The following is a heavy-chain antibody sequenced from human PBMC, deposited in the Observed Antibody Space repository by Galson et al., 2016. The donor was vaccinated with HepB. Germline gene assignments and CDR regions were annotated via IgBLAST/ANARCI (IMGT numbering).Heavy chain of an antibody. CDR3: ARESTACAD. CDR1: GFTISSNW. CDR2: INQDASEE. Sequence: SLRLSCAASGFTISSNWMNWVRQAPGKGLEWVANINQDASEENYLDSVKGRFIISRDDAKNSLYLQMNSLRADDTAMYYCARESTACADWGQGTLVTVSS. V-gene: IGHV3-7*03. J-gene: IGHJ1*01. D-gene: IGHD2/OR15-2a*01.